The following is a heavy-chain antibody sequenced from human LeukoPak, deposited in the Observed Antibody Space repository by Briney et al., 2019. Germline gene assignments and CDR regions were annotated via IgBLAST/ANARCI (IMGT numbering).Heavy chain of an antibody. V-gene: IGHV3-11*01. J-gene: IGHJ4*02. CDR1: GFTFSDYN. D-gene: IGHD6-13*01. CDR2: ITNGGSTI. CDR3: ARKIAALDY. Sequence: PGGSLRLSCAASGFTFSDYNMNWVRQAPGKGLEWVSYITNGGSTIHHADSVKGRFTISRDNAKKTLYLQMNSLRAEDTAVYYCARKIAALDYWGQGTLVTVSS.